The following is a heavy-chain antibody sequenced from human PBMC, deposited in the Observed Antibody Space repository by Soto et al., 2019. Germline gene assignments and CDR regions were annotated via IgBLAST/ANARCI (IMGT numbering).Heavy chain of an antibody. CDR2: ISGYNGNT. V-gene: IGHV1-18*01. CDR3: ARDLRAQIVDY. Sequence: QVQLVQSGAEVKRPGASVKVSCKASGYTFISYGISWVRQAPGQGLEWMGWISGYNGNTKYAQKLQGRVTMTTDTSTSTAYLELRCLRSDDTAVFYCARDLRAQIVDYWGQGTLVTVSS. CDR1: GYTFISYG. J-gene: IGHJ4*02. D-gene: IGHD3-22*01.